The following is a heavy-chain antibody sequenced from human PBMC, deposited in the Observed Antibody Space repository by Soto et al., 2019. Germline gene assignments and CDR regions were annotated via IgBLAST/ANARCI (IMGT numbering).Heavy chain of an antibody. J-gene: IGHJ4*02. V-gene: IGHV1-3*01. CDR3: ARELNNYSNTRLYFHY. D-gene: IGHD4-4*01. CDR2: INAGNGNT. CDR1: GYTFTSYA. Sequence: QVQLVQAGAEVKKPGAAVKVSCKASGYTFTSYAMHWVRQAPGQTLDWMGWINAGNGNTKYSQKFQGRVTITRDTSASTAYMELSSLRSEDTAVYYCARELNNYSNTRLYFHYWGQGTLVNASS.